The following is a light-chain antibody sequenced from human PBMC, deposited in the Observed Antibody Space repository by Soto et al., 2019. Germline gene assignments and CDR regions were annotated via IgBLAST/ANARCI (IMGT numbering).Light chain of an antibody. V-gene: IGKV3-20*01. CDR3: QQYGATLWT. Sequence: EIVLTQSPCALSSSPGETITLSCRAIQSVSSNYLAWYQQKPGQAPRLLVYGASSRATGIPDRFSGSGSGTDFTLTIIRLEPEDFAVYYCQQYGATLWTFGQGTKVDIK. CDR2: GAS. CDR1: QSVSSNY. J-gene: IGKJ1*01.